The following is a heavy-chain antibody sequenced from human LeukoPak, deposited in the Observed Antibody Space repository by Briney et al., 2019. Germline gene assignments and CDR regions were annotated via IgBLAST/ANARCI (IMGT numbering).Heavy chain of an antibody. J-gene: IGHJ4*02. D-gene: IGHD6-19*01. CDR3: ARVVGYGSGWYYEY. Sequence: GGTLRLSCAASGFTFSSFAMHWVRQAPRKGLGCVSAITSDGGSTYYANSVNGRFTISRDNSKNTLYLQMGSLRAEDMAVYFCARVVGYGSGWYYEYWGQGTLVTVSS. CDR2: ITSDGGST. CDR1: GFTFSSFA. V-gene: IGHV3-64*01.